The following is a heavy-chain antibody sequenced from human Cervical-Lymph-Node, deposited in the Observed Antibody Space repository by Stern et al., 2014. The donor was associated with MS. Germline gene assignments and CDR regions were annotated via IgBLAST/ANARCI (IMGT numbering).Heavy chain of an antibody. CDR2: IIPFFGTA. J-gene: IGHJ4*02. V-gene: IGHV1-69*01. CDR1: TDTFRNID. D-gene: IGHD6-19*01. Sequence: QMQLVQSGAEVKKPGSSMKVSCKASTDTFRNIDISWVRQAPGQGLEWLGGIIPFFGTANYARKVQDRLRITADVSTSTVTMELSSLRSEDTAVYYCVRDQAGVAVYWGQGSLVTVSS. CDR3: VRDQAGVAVY.